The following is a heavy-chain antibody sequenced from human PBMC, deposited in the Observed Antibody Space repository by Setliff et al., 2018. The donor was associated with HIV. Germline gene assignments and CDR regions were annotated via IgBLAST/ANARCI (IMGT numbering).Heavy chain of an antibody. CDR3: ARGHSSGYTYSGSYGPFDI. Sequence: ASVKVSCKASGYTFTSYAISWVRQAPGQGLEWMGWISAHNGITNYAQKFQGRVTMTTDTSTNTAYMELRSLRSDDTAVYYCARGHSSGYTYSGSYGPFDIWGQGTMVTVSS. D-gene: IGHD1-26*01. CDR1: GYTFTSYA. CDR2: ISAHNGIT. V-gene: IGHV1-18*01. J-gene: IGHJ3*02.